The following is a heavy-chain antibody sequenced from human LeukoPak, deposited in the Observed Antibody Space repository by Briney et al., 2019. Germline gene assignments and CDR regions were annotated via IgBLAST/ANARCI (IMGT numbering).Heavy chain of an antibody. CDR1: GGSINSYY. Sequence: PSETLSLTCTVSGGSINSYYWSWIRQPPGKGLEWIGCIHYSGSTNYNPSLKSRVTISVDTSKNQFSLRRSSVTAADTAVYYCARVRDRSSYFYDFDYWGQGTLVTVSS. CDR3: ARVRDRSSYFYDFDY. V-gene: IGHV4-59*01. CDR2: IHYSGST. D-gene: IGHD3-22*01. J-gene: IGHJ4*02.